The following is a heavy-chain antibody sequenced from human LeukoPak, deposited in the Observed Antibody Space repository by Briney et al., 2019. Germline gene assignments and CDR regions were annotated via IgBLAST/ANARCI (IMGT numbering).Heavy chain of an antibody. CDR3: ARIPGPRYYYYYYMDV. D-gene: IGHD1-14*01. CDR2: IYYSGTT. Sequence: SETLSLTCTVSGGSIPISTYYWGWVRQPPGKGLEWIGSIYYSGTTKYNPSLKSRVTISVDNSNNKFSLRLSSVTAADTAVYYCARIPGPRYYYYYYMDVWGKGTTVTVSS. J-gene: IGHJ6*03. V-gene: IGHV4-39*07. CDR1: GGSIPISTYY.